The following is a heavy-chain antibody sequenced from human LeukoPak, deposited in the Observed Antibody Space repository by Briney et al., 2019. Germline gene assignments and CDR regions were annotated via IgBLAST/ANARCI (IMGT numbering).Heavy chain of an antibody. Sequence: GASVKVSCKASGFTFSSYWMHWVRQAPGKGLVWVSRINSDGSSTYYADSVKGRFTISRDNSKNTLYLQMNSLRAEDTAVYYCAKDSDPSGSYGVDYWGQGTLVTVSS. CDR1: GFTFSSYW. V-gene: IGHV3-74*01. CDR3: AKDSDPSGSYGVDY. J-gene: IGHJ4*02. D-gene: IGHD1-26*01. CDR2: INSDGSST.